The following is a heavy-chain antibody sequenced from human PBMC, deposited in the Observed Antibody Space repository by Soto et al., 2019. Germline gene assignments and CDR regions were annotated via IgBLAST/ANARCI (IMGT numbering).Heavy chain of an antibody. J-gene: IGHJ4*02. CDR1: GYTFITFG. D-gene: IGHD2-2*01. CDR3: ARDTSHYFDH. Sequence: QVHLVQSGAEVKKPGASVKVSCKSSGYTFITFGISWVRQAPGQGLEWMGWITPYNGKTNYAQKFQERVTMTTDTATGTAYMELRSLRSDDSAVYYCARDTSHYFDHWGQGTLVTVSS. V-gene: IGHV1-18*01. CDR2: ITPYNGKT.